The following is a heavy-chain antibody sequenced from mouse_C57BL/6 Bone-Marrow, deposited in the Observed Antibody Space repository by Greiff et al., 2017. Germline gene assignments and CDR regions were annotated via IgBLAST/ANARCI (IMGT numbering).Heavy chain of an antibody. J-gene: IGHJ2*01. D-gene: IGHD1-1*01. CDR3: AREGTTVGDY. CDR2: ISDGGSYT. V-gene: IGHV5-4*01. CDR1: GFTFSSYA. Sequence: EVQLKESGGGLVKPGGSLKLSCAASGFTFSSYAMSWVRQTPEKRLEWVATISDGGSYTYYPDNVKGRFTISRDNAKNNLYLQMSHLKSEDTAMYYCAREGTTVGDYWGQGTTLTVSS.